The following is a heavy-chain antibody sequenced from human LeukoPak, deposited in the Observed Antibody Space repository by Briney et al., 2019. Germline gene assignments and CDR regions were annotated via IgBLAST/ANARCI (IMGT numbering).Heavy chain of an antibody. Sequence: ASVKVSCKASGYTFTGYYMHWVRQAPGQGLEWMGWINPNSGGTNYAQKFQGRVAMTRDTSISTAYMELSRLRSDDTAVYYCASTTYSSSSPDYWGQGTLVTVSS. CDR2: INPNSGGT. CDR1: GYTFTGYY. J-gene: IGHJ4*02. CDR3: ASTTYSSSSPDY. V-gene: IGHV1-2*02. D-gene: IGHD6-6*01.